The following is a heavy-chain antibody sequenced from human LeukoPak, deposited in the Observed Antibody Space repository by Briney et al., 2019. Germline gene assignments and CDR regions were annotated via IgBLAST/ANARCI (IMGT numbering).Heavy chain of an antibody. D-gene: IGHD4-17*01. J-gene: IGHJ4*02. CDR2: IIPIFGTA. CDR3: TRSTTVTTVSYY. CDR1: GGTFSSYA. Sequence: ASVKVSCKASGGTFSSYAISWVRQAPGQGLEWMGGIIPIFGTANYAQKFQGRVTITADKSTSTAYMELSSLRSEDTAVYYCTRSTTVTTVSYYWGQGTLVTVSS. V-gene: IGHV1-69*06.